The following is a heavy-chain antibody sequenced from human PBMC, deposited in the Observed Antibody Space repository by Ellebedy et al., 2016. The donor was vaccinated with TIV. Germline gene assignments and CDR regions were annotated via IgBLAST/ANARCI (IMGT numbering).Heavy chain of an antibody. CDR1: GFTFSTYG. CDR3: ARNRGYCGGDCYSSLDGMDV. CDR2: IWYDGSNN. D-gene: IGHD2-21*02. Sequence: PGGSLRLSCAASGFTFSTYGMHWVRQAPGKGLEWVAVIWYDGSNNYHADSVKGRFTISRDNSNNTLYLQMNSLRADDTAVYYCARNRGYCGGDCYSSLDGMDVWGQGTTVTVSS. J-gene: IGHJ6*02. V-gene: IGHV3-33*01.